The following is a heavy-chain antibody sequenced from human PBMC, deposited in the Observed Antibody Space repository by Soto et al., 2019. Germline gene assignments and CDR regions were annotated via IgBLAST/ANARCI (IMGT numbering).Heavy chain of an antibody. CDR3: AKERDPFLPYSSGLFDP. CDR2: ISYDGSNK. D-gene: IGHD6-19*01. J-gene: IGHJ5*02. CDR1: GFTFSSYG. Sequence: PGGSLRLSCAASGFTFSSYGMHWVRQAPGKGLEWVAVISYDGSNKYYADSVKGRFTISRDNSKNTLYLQMNSLRAEDTAVYYCAKERDPFLPYSSGLFDPWGQGTLVTVSS. V-gene: IGHV3-30*18.